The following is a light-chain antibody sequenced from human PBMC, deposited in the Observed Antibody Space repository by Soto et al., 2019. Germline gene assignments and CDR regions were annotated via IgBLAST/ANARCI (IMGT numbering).Light chain of an antibody. V-gene: IGKV1-5*01. Sequence: IQMTQSPSTLSASVGDRVTITCRASQSISGWLAWYQQKPGTAPKLLIYEASNLESGVPSRFSGSGSGTEFTLTISSLQPDDFATYYCQQYNRYSWTFGQGTKVDIK. CDR2: EAS. CDR1: QSISGW. J-gene: IGKJ1*01. CDR3: QQYNRYSWT.